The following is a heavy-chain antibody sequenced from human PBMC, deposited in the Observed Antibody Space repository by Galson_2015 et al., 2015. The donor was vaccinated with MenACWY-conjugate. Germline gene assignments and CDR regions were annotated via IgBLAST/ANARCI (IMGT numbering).Heavy chain of an antibody. CDR2: ISYDGSTQ. D-gene: IGHD6-25*01. CDR3: ARTRRQYSIGWDLDY. J-gene: IGHJ4*02. CDR1: GFTFSNYP. V-gene: IGHV3-30*04. Sequence: SLRLSCAASGFTFSNYPMHWVRQAPGKGLEWVAVISYDGSTQDYADSVKGRITISRDNSKNTLYLQMNSLRADDTAVYYCARTRRQYSIGWDLDYWGQGTLVTVSS.